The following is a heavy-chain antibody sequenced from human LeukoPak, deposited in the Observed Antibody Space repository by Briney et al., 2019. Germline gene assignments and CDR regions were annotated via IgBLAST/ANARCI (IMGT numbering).Heavy chain of an antibody. J-gene: IGHJ4*02. CDR2: IYLSGST. D-gene: IGHD4-23*01. CDR1: GGSISTYY. CDR3: ARDNTVVNFDY. V-gene: IGHV4-59*12. Sequence: NTSETLSLTCTVSGGSISTYYWSWIRQPPGKGLEWIGYIYLSGSTNYNPSLKSRITISVDTSQNQFSLKLSSVTAADTAVYYCARDNTVVNFDYWGQGTLVTVSS.